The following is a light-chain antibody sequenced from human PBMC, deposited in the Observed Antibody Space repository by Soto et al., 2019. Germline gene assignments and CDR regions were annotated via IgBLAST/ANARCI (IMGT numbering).Light chain of an antibody. CDR1: QSSSSW. J-gene: IGKJ2*02. Sequence: DIQMTQSPSTLSASVGDRVTITCRASQSSSSWLAWYQQKPGKAPKLLIYDASSLESGVPSRFSGSGSGTEFTLTTSSLQPDDFATYYCQQYNSYSGTFGQGTKLEIK. CDR3: QQYNSYSGT. V-gene: IGKV1-5*01. CDR2: DAS.